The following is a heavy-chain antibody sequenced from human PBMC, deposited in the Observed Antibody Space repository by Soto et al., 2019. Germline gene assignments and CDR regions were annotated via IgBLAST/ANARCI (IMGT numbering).Heavy chain of an antibody. CDR2: IYYSGST. CDR1: GGSISSGVYY. J-gene: IGHJ4*02. V-gene: IGHV4-31*03. D-gene: IGHD6-13*01. Sequence: PSETLSLTCTVSGGSISSGVYYWSWIRQHPGKGLEWIGYIYYSGSTYYNPSLKSRVTISVDTSKNQFSLKLSSVTAADTAVYYCARELIAAAGTPDYFDYWGQGTLVTVSS. CDR3: ARELIAAAGTPDYFDY.